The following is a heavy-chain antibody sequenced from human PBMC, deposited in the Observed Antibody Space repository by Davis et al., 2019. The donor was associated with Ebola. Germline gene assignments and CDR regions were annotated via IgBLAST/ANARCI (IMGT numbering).Heavy chain of an antibody. CDR2: INHSGST. V-gene: IGHV4-34*01. CDR3: ARLSYYGGNPSLDY. J-gene: IGHJ4*02. CDR1: GGSLSGHY. D-gene: IGHD4-23*01. Sequence: PSETLSLTCAVYGGSLSGHYWCWICQPPGKGLEWIGEINHSGSTNYNQSLKCRITISVDTSKNQFPLKLSSVTAADTAVYYCARLSYYGGNPSLDYWGQGTLVTVSS.